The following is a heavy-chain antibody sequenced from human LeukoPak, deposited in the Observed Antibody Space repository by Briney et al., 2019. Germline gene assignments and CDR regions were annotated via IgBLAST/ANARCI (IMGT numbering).Heavy chain of an antibody. CDR2: IIPIFGTA. V-gene: IGHV1-69*06. CDR1: GGTFSSYA. D-gene: IGHD2-2*01. CDR3: ARDSRRCSSTSCYWGWFDP. Sequence: SVKVSCKASGGTFSSYAISWVRQAPGQGLEWMGGIIPIFGTANYAQKFQGRVTITADKSTSTAYMELSSLRSEDTAVYYCARDSRRCSSTSCYWGWFDPRGQGTLVTVSS. J-gene: IGHJ5*02.